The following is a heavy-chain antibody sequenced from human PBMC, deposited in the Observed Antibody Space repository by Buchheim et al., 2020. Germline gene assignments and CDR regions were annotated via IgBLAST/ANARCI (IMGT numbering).Heavy chain of an antibody. Sequence: QVQLVESGGGLVKPGGSLRLSCAASGFTFSDYYMSWIRQAPGKWPEWISYISSSGSPVSYADSVRGRFTVSRDNAKNSVYLRMNSLRDEDTAVYYCARVGLIEAAGTVDYWGQGTL. J-gene: IGHJ4*02. CDR2: ISSSGSPV. D-gene: IGHD6-13*01. CDR1: GFTFSDYY. CDR3: ARVGLIEAAGTVDY. V-gene: IGHV3-11*01.